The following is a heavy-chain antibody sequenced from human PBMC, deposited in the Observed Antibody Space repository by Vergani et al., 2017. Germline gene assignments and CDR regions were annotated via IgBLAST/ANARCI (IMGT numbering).Heavy chain of an antibody. CDR2: IDQLGNEK. Sequence: VQLVESGGGLVQPGGSLRLSCAASEFTFTAYKMSWVRQAPGKGLEWVANIDQLGNEKYYVDSVKGRFSISRDNAKNSLYLQINSLRAEDTAMYYCARENRYGSGTYYYNWFDLWGQGTPVTVSS. D-gene: IGHD3-10*01. CDR1: EFTFTAYK. V-gene: IGHV3-7*01. J-gene: IGHJ5*02. CDR3: ARENRYGSGTYYYNWFDL.